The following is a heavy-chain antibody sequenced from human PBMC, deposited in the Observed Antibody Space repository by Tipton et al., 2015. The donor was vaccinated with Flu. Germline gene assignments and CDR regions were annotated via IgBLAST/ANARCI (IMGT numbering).Heavy chain of an antibody. V-gene: IGHV4-34*01. Sequence: TLSLTCAVYGGSFSGYYWTWIRQPPGKGLEWIGEINHSGTTNYNPSLKSRVTVSVDTSKNQFSLKLRSVTAADTAVYYCARDRIAVAGNLYYYYGMDVWGQGTTVTVSS. CDR2: INHSGTT. CDR3: ARDRIAVAGNLYYYYGMDV. J-gene: IGHJ6*02. CDR1: GGSFSGYY. D-gene: IGHD6-19*01.